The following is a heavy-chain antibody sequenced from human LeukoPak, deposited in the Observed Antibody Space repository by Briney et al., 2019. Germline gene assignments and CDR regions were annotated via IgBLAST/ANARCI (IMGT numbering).Heavy chain of an antibody. Sequence: SETLSLTCAVYGGSLSDYYWSWIRQPPGKGLEWIGEINHSGSTNYNPSLKSRVTISLDTSKNQFSLKLSSVTAADTAVYYCARQVRLERRCYYYYMDVWDKGTTVTVSS. J-gene: IGHJ6*03. D-gene: IGHD1-1*01. CDR3: ARQVRLERRCYYYYMDV. CDR1: GGSLSDYY. CDR2: INHSGST. V-gene: IGHV4-34*01.